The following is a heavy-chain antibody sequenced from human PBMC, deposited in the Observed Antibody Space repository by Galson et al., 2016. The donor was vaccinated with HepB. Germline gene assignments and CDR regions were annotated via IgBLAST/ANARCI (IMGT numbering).Heavy chain of an antibody. Sequence: SLRLSCAASAFSFSTYYMTWVRQAPGKGLEWVASIKRDGSEIYYVDSVKGRFTISRDNAKNSLYLQLNSLRAEDTAVYYCARLGPVVDVTIYDYWGQGTLLTVSS. J-gene: IGHJ4*02. D-gene: IGHD2-15*01. CDR3: ARLGPVVDVTIYDY. CDR2: IKRDGSEI. V-gene: IGHV3-7*01. CDR1: AFSFSTYY.